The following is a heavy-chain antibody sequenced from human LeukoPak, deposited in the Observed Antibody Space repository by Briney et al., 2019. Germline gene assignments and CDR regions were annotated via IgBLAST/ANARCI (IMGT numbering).Heavy chain of an antibody. J-gene: IGHJ6*04. CDR3: AKWAGDYPYSYMDV. V-gene: IGHV3-21*06. D-gene: IGHD4-11*01. CDR1: GFTFNSYS. CDR2: IIGSGTEM. Sequence: GGSLRLSCGGSGFTFNSYSMNWGRQAPGKGLEWGASIIGSGTEMFYADSLKGRFTISRDNSKNSLYLQMNSLRVEDTGVYYCAKWAGDYPYSYMDVWGTGTTVTVSS.